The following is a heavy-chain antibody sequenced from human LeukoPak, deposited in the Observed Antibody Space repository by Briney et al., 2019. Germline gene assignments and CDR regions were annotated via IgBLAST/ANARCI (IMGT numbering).Heavy chain of an antibody. CDR1: GYTLTELS. Sequence: ASVKVSCKVSGYTLTELSMHWVRQAPGKGLEWMGGFDPEDGETIYAQKFQGRVTMTEDTSTDTAYMELSSLRSEDTAVYYCATQVYDVSGSYQSDYWGQGPLVTVSS. V-gene: IGHV1-24*01. CDR3: ATQVYDVSGSYQSDY. CDR2: FDPEDGET. D-gene: IGHD1-26*01. J-gene: IGHJ4*02.